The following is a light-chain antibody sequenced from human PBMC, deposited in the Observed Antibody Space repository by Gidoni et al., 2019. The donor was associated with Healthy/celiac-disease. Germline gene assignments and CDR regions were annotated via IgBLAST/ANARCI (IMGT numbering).Light chain of an antibody. V-gene: IGLV2-14*01. CDR3: SSYTSSSTLV. J-gene: IGLJ2*01. CDR2: EVS. Sequence: QSALTQPASVSGSPGQSITISCTGTSSDVGGYNYVSWYQQHPGKAPKLMIYEVSNRPSGVSNRFSCSKSGNTASLTISGLQAEDEADYYCSSYTSSSTLVFGGGTNLTVL. CDR1: SSDVGGYNY.